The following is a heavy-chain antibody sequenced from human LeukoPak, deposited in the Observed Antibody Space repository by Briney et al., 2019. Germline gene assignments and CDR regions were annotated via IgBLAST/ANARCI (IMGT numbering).Heavy chain of an antibody. V-gene: IGHV3-73*01. CDR3: TRLDCGSTSCLSYFDY. Sequence: PGGSMKPSCAASGFTFSGSAMHWVRQASGKGLEWVGRIRSKPNSYATAYAASVKGRFTISRDDSKNTAYLQMNSLKTEDTAVYYCTRLDCGSTSCLSYFDYWGQGTLVTVSS. CDR2: IRSKPNSYAT. J-gene: IGHJ4*02. CDR1: GFTFSGSA. D-gene: IGHD2-2*01.